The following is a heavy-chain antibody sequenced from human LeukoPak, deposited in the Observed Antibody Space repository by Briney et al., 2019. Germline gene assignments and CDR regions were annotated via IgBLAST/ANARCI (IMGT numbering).Heavy chain of an antibody. CDR2: INPNSGGT. D-gene: IGHD3-3*01. CDR3: ARLGSDYDFWSGSYNWFDP. V-gene: IGHV1-2*02. Sequence: ASVKVSCKASEYTFINYGISWVRQAPGQGLEWMGWINPNSGGTNYAQKFQGRVTMTRDTSISTAYMELSRLRSDDTAVYYCARLGSDYDFWSGSYNWFDPWGQGTLVTVSS. J-gene: IGHJ5*02. CDR1: EYTFINYG.